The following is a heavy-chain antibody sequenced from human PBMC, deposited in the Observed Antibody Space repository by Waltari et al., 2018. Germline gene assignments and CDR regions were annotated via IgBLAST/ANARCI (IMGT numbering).Heavy chain of an antibody. J-gene: IGHJ5*02. V-gene: IGHV1-2*06. CDR3: ARGSSSGFDP. D-gene: IGHD6-6*01. CDR1: GYTFTGSY. Sequence: QEQLVQSGAEVKKPGASVKVSCKASGYTFTGSYMHWVRQAPGKGLEGMGRINPNGGGTNYAQKFQGRVTMTRDTSISTAYMGLSRLRSDDTAVYYCARGSSSGFDPWGQGTLVTVSS. CDR2: INPNGGGT.